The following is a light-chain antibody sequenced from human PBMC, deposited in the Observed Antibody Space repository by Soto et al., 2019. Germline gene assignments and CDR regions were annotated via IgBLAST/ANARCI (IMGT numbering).Light chain of an antibody. CDR2: GAS. CDR3: QQYNNWPLT. V-gene: IGKV3-15*01. Sequence: EIVMTQSPATLSVSPGESATLSCRASQSVSNNLAWYQQKPGQAPRLLIYGASDRATGIPARFSGSGSGTEFTLNISSLQSEDFAVDYCQQYNNWPLTFGGGTKVEIK. J-gene: IGKJ4*02. CDR1: QSVSNN.